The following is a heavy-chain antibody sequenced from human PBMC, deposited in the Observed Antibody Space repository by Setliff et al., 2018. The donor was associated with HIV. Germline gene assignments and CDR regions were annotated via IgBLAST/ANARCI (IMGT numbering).Heavy chain of an antibody. D-gene: IGHD6-13*01. CDR3: ATDYSSRHDAFDI. J-gene: IGHJ3*02. V-gene: IGHV4-34*01. Sequence: TSETLSLTCTVPGGSISNHFWSWIRQPPGKGLEWIGMINHGGSTNYNPSLKSRVTISIDTSKNRFSLKLNSVTAADTAVYYCATDYSSRHDAFDIWGQGTVVTVSS. CDR1: GGSISNHF. CDR2: INHGGST.